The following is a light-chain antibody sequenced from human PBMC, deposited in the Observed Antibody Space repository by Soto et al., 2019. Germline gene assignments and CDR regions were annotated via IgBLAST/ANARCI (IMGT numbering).Light chain of an antibody. CDR1: QSVNNF. V-gene: IGKV3-11*01. J-gene: IGKJ4*01. CDR2: EAS. CDR3: QQYNNWPRAT. Sequence: IVMTQSPATLSLSPGERATLSCRASQSVNNFLAWYQQRPGQAPRLLMYEASNRATGVPARFSAGGSGTDFNLTISSLQSEDFAIYHCQQYNNWPRATFGGGTKVDI.